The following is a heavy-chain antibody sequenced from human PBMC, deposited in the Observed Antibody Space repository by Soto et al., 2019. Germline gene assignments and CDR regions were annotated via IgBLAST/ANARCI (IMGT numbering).Heavy chain of an antibody. J-gene: IGHJ4*02. CDR2: ISSGGTTM. CDR3: AGDPYYYGSAF. CDR1: GFRFSDHY. V-gene: IGHV3-11*01. Sequence: QVQLVESGGGLVEPGGSLRLSCAASGFRFSDHYMTWIRQAPGKGLEWVSKISSGGTTMYYADSVKGRFTVSRDNAQNSLYLQMNGLRAEDKAVYYCAGDPYYYGSAFWGQGTLVTVSS. D-gene: IGHD3-10*01.